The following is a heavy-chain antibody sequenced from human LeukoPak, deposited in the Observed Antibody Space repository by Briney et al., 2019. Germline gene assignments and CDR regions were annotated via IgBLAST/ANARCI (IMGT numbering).Heavy chain of an antibody. V-gene: IGHV4-59*01. CDR2: IYYSGST. D-gene: IGHD3-22*01. Sequence: SETLSLTCTVSGGSISSYYWSWIRQPPGKGLEWIGYIYYSGSTNYNPSLKSRVTISVDTSKNQFSLKLSSVTAADTAVYYCARVLEDYYDSSGYSDAFDIWGQETMVTVSS. CDR3: ARVLEDYYDSSGYSDAFDI. J-gene: IGHJ3*02. CDR1: GGSISSYY.